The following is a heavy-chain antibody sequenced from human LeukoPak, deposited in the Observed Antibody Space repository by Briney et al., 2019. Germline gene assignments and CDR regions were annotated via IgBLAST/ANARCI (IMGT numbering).Heavy chain of an antibody. V-gene: IGHV4-4*07. D-gene: IGHD3-10*01. CDR2: IYTSGST. CDR3: ARDLYGSGSYYIYYYYYYGMDV. Sequence: PSETLSLTCTVSGSSISSYYWSWIRQPAGKGPEWIGRIYTSGSTNYNPSLKSRVTMSVDTSKNQFSLKLSSVTAADTAVYYCARDLYGSGSYYIYYYYYYGMDVWGQGTTVTVSS. J-gene: IGHJ6*02. CDR1: GSSISSYY.